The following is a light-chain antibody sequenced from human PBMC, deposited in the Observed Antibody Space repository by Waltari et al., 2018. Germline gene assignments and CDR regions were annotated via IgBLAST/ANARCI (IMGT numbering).Light chain of an antibody. J-gene: IGLJ2*01. CDR1: SLRRYS. CDR3: HSRDTSSTRV. CDR2: GQN. V-gene: IGLV3-19*01. Sequence: SSDLTQDPAVSVALGQTVRITCQGDSLRRYSASWYQQSPGQAPILVLYGQNDRPSGSPDRVSGSTSGNAASLTITGAQAEDEAEYYCHSRDTSSTRVFGGGTRLTV.